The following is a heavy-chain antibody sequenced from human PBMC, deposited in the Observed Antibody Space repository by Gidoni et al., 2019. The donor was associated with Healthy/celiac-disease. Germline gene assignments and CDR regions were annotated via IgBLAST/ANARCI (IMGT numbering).Heavy chain of an antibody. Sequence: EVQLVESGGGSVQPGGSLRLSCAASGFTFSSYSMNWVRQAPGKGLEWVSYISSSSSTIYYADSVKGRFTISRDKAKNSLYLQMNSLRAEDTAVYYCARDGTSLTGTKDLDYWGQGTLVTVSS. CDR1: GFTFSSYS. CDR2: ISSSSSTI. CDR3: ARDGTSLTGTKDLDY. V-gene: IGHV3-48*01. D-gene: IGHD1-7*01. J-gene: IGHJ4*02.